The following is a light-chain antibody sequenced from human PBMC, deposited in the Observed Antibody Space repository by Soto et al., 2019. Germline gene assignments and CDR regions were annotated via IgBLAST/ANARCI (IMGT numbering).Light chain of an antibody. CDR3: QQSYSTPLT. CDR2: AAS. CDR1: RSISNY. Sequence: DIQMTQSPSPLSASVGDIVTITCRASRSISNYLNWYQQKPGKAPKLLIYAASSLQSGVPSRFSGSGSGIDFTLTISSLQPEDFATYYCQQSYSTPLTFGGGTKVEIK. J-gene: IGKJ4*01. V-gene: IGKV1-39*01.